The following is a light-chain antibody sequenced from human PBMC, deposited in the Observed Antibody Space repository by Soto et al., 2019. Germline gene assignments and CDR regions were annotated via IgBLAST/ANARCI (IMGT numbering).Light chain of an antibody. Sequence: QSALTQPPSASGTPGQRVTISCSGSSSNIGSDIVNWYQQFPGTAPKLFIYSNDQRPSGVPDRFSGSKSGTSASLAISGLQSEDEADYFCAAWDGSLNGWVFGGGTKLTVL. CDR3: AAWDGSLNGWV. CDR2: SND. CDR1: SSNIGSDI. J-gene: IGLJ3*02. V-gene: IGLV1-44*01.